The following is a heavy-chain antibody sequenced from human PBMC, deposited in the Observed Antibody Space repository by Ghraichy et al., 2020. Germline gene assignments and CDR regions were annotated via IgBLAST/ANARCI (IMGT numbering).Heavy chain of an antibody. J-gene: IGHJ3*02. CDR3: ARETSTHAAFHI. D-gene: IGHD2-8*01. CDR2: MFSRGNT. Sequence: SETLSLTCGVSGGSISSYYWSWIRQPPGKGLEWIGVMFSRGNTNHNPSLKSRVTISVDTSKNLFSLKLTSVTAADTAVYYCARETSTHAAFHIWGQGTMVPVSS. V-gene: IGHV4-4*08. CDR1: GGSISSYY.